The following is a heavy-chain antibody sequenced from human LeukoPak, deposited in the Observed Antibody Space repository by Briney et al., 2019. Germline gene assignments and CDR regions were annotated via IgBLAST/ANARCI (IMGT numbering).Heavy chain of an antibody. J-gene: IGHJ4*02. Sequence: PSETLSLTCAVYGGSFRGYFWSWIRQPPGEGLEWIGELNPSGGTNYNASLKSRITISVDTSKNQFSLNLASVTAADTAVYYCARIAFGGYIVAQDYWGQGTLVIVSS. V-gene: IGHV4-34*01. D-gene: IGHD3-16*01. CDR2: LNPSGGT. CDR1: GGSFRGYF. CDR3: ARIAFGGYIVAQDY.